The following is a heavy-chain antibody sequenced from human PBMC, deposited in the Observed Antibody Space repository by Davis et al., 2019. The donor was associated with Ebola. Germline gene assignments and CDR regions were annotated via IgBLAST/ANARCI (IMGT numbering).Heavy chain of an antibody. J-gene: IGHJ4*02. Sequence: KVSCKGSGFDFTKYWIAWVRQMPGKGLEWMGIIYPGDSNTRYSPSFQGQVTISADKSINTAYLQWSSLKASDTAMYYCARHNYYASSVDYFFDYWGQGTPLTVSS. CDR2: IYPGDSNT. CDR1: GFDFTKYW. V-gene: IGHV5-51*01. CDR3: ARHNYYASSVDYFFDY. D-gene: IGHD3-22*01.